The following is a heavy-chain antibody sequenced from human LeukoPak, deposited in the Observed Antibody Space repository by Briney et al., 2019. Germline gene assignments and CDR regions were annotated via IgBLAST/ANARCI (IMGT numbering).Heavy chain of an antibody. V-gene: IGHV1-18*01. CDR1: GYTFTSYG. Sequence: ASVKVSRKASGYTFTSYGISWVRQAPGQGLEWMGWISAYNGNTNYAQKLQGRVTMTTDTSTSTAYMELRSLRSDDTAVYYCARAAAAGNYYGMDVWGQGTTVTVSS. D-gene: IGHD6-13*01. CDR2: ISAYNGNT. J-gene: IGHJ6*02. CDR3: ARAAAAGNYYGMDV.